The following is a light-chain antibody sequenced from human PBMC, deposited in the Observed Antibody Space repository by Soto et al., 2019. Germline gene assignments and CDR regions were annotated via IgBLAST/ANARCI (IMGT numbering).Light chain of an antibody. V-gene: IGLV2-8*01. Sequence: QSVLTQPPSASGSPGQSVTISCTGTSSDVGGYNYVSWYQQHPGKAPKLMIYEVNKRPSGVPDRFSGSKSGNTASLTVSGLQTEDEADYYFSSYAGSYTVVFGGGTKLTVL. CDR3: SSYAGSYTVV. CDR2: EVN. CDR1: SSDVGGYNY. J-gene: IGLJ2*01.